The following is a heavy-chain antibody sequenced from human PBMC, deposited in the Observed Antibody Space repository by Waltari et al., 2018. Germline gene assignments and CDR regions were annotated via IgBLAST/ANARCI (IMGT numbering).Heavy chain of an antibody. CDR1: GFPFSSQW. D-gene: IGHD6-13*01. V-gene: IGHV3-7*04. Sequence: EVQLVESGGGLVQPGGSLRLSCAASGFPFSSQWMTWVRQAPGKGLEWVANIKRDGSEKYHADSVKGRFTISRDNAKNSLYLQMESLRGEDTAVYYCARGGYDSSWYWRDWGQGTLVTVSS. CDR3: ARGGYDSSWYWRD. CDR2: IKRDGSEK. J-gene: IGHJ4*02.